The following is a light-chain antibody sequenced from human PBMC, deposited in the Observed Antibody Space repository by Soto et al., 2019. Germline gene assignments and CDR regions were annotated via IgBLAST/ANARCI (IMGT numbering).Light chain of an antibody. J-gene: IGLJ7*01. CDR1: SSDVGSYNL. V-gene: IGLV2-23*01. CDR2: EGS. CDR3: CSYAGSSTHAV. Sequence: QSALTQPASVSGSPGQSITISCTGTSSDVGSYNLVSWYQQHPGKAPNLMIYEGSKRPSGVSNRFSGSKSGNTASLTISGLQAEDEDDYYCCSYAGSSTHAVFGGGTQLTVL.